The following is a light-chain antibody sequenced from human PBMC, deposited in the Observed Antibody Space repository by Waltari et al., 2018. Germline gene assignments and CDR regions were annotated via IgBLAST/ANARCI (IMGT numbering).Light chain of an antibody. V-gene: IGKV3-20*01. CDR2: GAS. J-gene: IGKJ1*01. CDR3: QHYGSSPPWT. CDR1: PGVNNNH. Sequence: EIVLTQSPGTLPLSPGERATLSCKAGPGVNNNHLAWYRQQPGQAPRLLMYGASTRATGIPDRFSGSVSGTDFTLSISRLEPEDFAIYYCQHYGSSPPWTFGPGTRV.